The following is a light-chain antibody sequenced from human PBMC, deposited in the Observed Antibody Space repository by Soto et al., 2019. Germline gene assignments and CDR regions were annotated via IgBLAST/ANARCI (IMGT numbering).Light chain of an antibody. V-gene: IGKV3-20*01. CDR2: DAS. CDR1: QSVDNR. J-gene: IGKJ5*01. Sequence: EVVLTQSPGTLSLSQVERATLSCRASQSVDNRLAWYQQKPGQPPRLLIFDASSRATDIPDRFSGSGSGTDFTLTISRLEPGDFAVYYCQQYDSAPNAFGQGTRLEIK. CDR3: QQYDSAPNA.